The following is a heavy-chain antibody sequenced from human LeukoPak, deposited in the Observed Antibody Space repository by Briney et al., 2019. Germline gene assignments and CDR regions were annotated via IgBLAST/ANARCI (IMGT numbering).Heavy chain of an antibody. J-gene: IGHJ4*02. Sequence: ASVKVSCKASGYTFTGYFMHWVRQAPGQGLEWMGWINPNSGAAGYAPQFQGRVTMTRDTSRSTVYMELSSLRSEDTAVYYCARDSRNEDGYNFDYWGQGTPVTVSS. V-gene: IGHV1-2*02. CDR1: GYTFTGYF. D-gene: IGHD5-24*01. CDR2: INPNSGAA. CDR3: ARDSRNEDGYNFDY.